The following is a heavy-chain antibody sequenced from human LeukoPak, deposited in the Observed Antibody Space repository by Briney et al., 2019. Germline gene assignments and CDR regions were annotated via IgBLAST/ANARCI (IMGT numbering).Heavy chain of an antibody. Sequence: GGSLRLSCAASGLTFSNYAMSWVRQAPGKGLEWVSAISGSGGGTYYAESVKGRFTISRDNSKNTLYLQMNSLRAEDTAVYYCARGRYCSSTSCYRALDYWGQGTLVTVSS. D-gene: IGHD2-2*02. CDR2: ISGSGGGT. CDR3: ARGRYCSSTSCYRALDY. CDR1: GLTFSNYA. V-gene: IGHV3-23*01. J-gene: IGHJ4*02.